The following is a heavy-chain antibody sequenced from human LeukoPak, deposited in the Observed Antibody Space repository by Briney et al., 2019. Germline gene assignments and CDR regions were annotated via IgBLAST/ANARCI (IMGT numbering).Heavy chain of an antibody. J-gene: IGHJ4*02. Sequence: ASVKVSCKASGYTFTGYYMHWVRQAPGQGLEWMGWINPNSGSTNYAQKFQGRVTMTRDTSISTAYMELSRLRSDDTAVYYCARDPGPYYYDSSGYFDYWGQGTLVTVSS. V-gene: IGHV1-2*02. CDR1: GYTFTGYY. CDR2: INPNSGST. CDR3: ARDPGPYYYDSSGYFDY. D-gene: IGHD3-22*01.